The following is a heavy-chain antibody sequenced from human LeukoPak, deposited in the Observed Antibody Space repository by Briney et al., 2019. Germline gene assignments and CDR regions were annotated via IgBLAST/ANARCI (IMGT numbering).Heavy chain of an antibody. Sequence: PSETLSLTCTVSGGSISSGYYYWTWIRQHPGKGLEWVGYIDYTGSAYYNPSLKSRATISVDTSKNQFSLKMSSVSAADTAVYYCARAILTPSGYVWHFDLWGRGTLVSVSS. V-gene: IGHV4-31*03. CDR2: IDYTGSA. CDR3: ARAILTPSGYVWHFDL. D-gene: IGHD3-3*01. CDR1: GGSISSGYYY. J-gene: IGHJ2*01.